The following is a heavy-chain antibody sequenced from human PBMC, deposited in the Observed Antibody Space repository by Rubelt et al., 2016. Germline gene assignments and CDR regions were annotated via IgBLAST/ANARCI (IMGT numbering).Heavy chain of an antibody. CDR3: TKDIWSAY. Sequence: SNAWMNWVRQAPGKGLEWVGRIKSKTAGETTDYAAPVKGRFTISRDDSKNTLYLQMNSLKTEDTAVYYCTKDIWSAYWGQGTLVTVSS. CDR2: IKSKTAGETT. CDR1: SNAW. J-gene: IGHJ4*02. V-gene: IGHV3-15*07. D-gene: IGHD3-16*01.